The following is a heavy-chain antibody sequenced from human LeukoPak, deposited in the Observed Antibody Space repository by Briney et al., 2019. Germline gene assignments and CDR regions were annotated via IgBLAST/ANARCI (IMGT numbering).Heavy chain of an antibody. J-gene: IGHJ4*02. CDR1: GYTFTSYA. V-gene: IGHV1-3*01. D-gene: IGHD3-10*01. Sequence: ASVKVSCTASGYTFTSYAMHWVRQAPGQRLEWMGWINAGNGNTKYSQKFQGRVTITRDTSASTAYMELSSLRSEDTAVYYCARDFRTGGSGSYSLRYWGQGTLVTVSS. CDR3: ARDFRTGGSGSYSLRY. CDR2: INAGNGNT.